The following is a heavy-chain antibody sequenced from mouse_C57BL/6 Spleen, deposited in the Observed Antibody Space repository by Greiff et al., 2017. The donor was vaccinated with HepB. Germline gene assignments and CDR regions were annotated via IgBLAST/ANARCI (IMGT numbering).Heavy chain of an antibody. Sequence: VKLMESGPGLVAPSQSLSITCTVSGFSLTSYGVDWVRQSPGKGLEWLGVIWGVGSTNYNSALKSRLSISKDNSKSQVFLKMNSLQTDDTAMYYCAREGYGSSDYAMDYWGQGTSVTVSS. D-gene: IGHD1-1*01. CDR3: AREGYGSSDYAMDY. CDR2: IWGVGST. J-gene: IGHJ4*01. CDR1: GFSLTSYG. V-gene: IGHV2-6*01.